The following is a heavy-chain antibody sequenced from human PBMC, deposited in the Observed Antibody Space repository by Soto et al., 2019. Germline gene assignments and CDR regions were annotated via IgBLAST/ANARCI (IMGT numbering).Heavy chain of an antibody. J-gene: IGHJ4*02. D-gene: IGHD6-6*01. CDR3: AKIRLTSIAARPSGGWFDY. V-gene: IGHV3-23*01. CDR1: GFTFSSYA. Sequence: GGSLRLSCAASGFTFSSYAMSWVRQAPGKGLEWVSAISGSGGSTYYADSVKGRFTISRDNSKNTLYLQMNSLRAEDTAVYYCAKIRLTSIAARPSGGWFDYWGQGTLVTVSS. CDR2: ISGSGGST.